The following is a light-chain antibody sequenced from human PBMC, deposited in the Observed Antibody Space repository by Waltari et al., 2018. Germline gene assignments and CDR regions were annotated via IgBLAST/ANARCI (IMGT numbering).Light chain of an antibody. V-gene: IGKV3-20*01. CDR1: QRLRIY. CDR2: HAS. CDR3: QHYESLPVT. J-gene: IGKJ1*01. Sequence: ELVLTQSPGTLSLSPGERATLSCRASQRLRIYLAWYQHKPGQAPRLLIYHASSRATGIPDRVSGSGSGTDFRLTISRLEPEDFAVYYCQHYESLPVTFGQGTKVEIK.